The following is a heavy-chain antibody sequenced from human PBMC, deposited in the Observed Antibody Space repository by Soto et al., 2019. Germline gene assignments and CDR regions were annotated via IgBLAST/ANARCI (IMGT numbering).Heavy chain of an antibody. CDR1: GFGFSDYF. V-gene: IGHV3-30*02. Sequence: QVQLVESGGGVVQPGESLTLSCVASGFGFSDYFMHWVRQAPGKGLEWVACIWIDGGSEFHADSLKGRLTLSRDTSSNTLYMEMSSLRAEDTAVDYCAKESDTLDVWGQGTMVTVSS. CDR2: IWIDGGSE. CDR3: AKESDTLDV. J-gene: IGHJ3*01.